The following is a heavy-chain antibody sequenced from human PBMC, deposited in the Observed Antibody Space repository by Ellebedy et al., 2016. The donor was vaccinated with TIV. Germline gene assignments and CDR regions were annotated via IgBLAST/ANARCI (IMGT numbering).Heavy chain of an antibody. Sequence: GESLKISCAASGLTFSSHAMSWVRQAPGKGLEWVSAISGSGGNTYYADSVKGRFTISRDNSKDTLYLQMNSLTAEDTAVYYCASGAYDIWGQGTMVTVSS. CDR1: GLTFSSHA. J-gene: IGHJ3*02. CDR2: ISGSGGNT. V-gene: IGHV3-23*01. CDR3: ASGAYDI.